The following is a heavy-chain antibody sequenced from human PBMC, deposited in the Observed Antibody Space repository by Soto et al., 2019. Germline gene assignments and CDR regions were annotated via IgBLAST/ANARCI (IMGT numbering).Heavy chain of an antibody. J-gene: IGHJ4*02. CDR1: GYSISSGYY. CDR2: IYHSGST. Sequence: SETLSLTCAVSGYSISSGYYWGCIRQPPGKGLEWIGSIYHSGSTYYNPSLKSRVTISVDTSKNQFSLKLSSVTAADTAVYYCARAEGIALNFDYWGQGTLVTVSS. V-gene: IGHV4-38-2*01. CDR3: ARAEGIALNFDY. D-gene: IGHD2-15*01.